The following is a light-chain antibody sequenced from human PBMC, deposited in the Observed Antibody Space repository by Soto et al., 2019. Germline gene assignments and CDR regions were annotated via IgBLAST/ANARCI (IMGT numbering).Light chain of an antibody. V-gene: IGLV1-44*01. CDR2: TNN. J-gene: IGLJ3*02. CDR3: AAWDDSLNGDWV. CDR1: TSNIGSNT. Sequence: QSVLTQPPSASGTPGRRVTISCSGSTSNIGSNTVHWYQQLPGTAPKLLIYTNNQRSPGVPDRFSGSKSGTSASLAISGLQSEDEADYYCAAWDDSLNGDWVFGGGTKLTVL.